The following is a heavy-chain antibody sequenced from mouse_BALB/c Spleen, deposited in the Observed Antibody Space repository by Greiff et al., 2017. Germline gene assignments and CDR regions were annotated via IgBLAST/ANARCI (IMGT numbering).Heavy chain of an antibody. Sequence: EVKLVESGGGLVKPGGSLKLSCAASGFTFSSYTMSWARQTPEKRLEWVATISSGGSYTYYPDSVKGRFTISRDNAKNTLYLQMSSLKSEDTAMYYCTRGYGSSYFDYWGQGTTLTVSS. J-gene: IGHJ2*01. CDR2: ISSGGSYT. D-gene: IGHD1-1*01. CDR3: TRGYGSSYFDY. CDR1: GFTFSSYT. V-gene: IGHV5-6-4*01.